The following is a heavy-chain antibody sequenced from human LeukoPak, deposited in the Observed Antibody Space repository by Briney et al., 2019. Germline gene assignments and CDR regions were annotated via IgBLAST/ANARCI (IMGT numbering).Heavy chain of an antibody. D-gene: IGHD3-22*01. CDR3: ARADPNYYDSSGYYYLD. J-gene: IGHJ4*02. Sequence: SETLSLTCAVYGGSFSGYYWSWIRQPPGKGLEWIGEIYHSGSTNYNPSLKSRVTISVDKSKNQFSLKLSSVTAADTAVYYCARADPNYYDSSGYYYLDWGQGTLVTVSS. CDR1: GGSFSGYY. V-gene: IGHV4-34*01. CDR2: IYHSGST.